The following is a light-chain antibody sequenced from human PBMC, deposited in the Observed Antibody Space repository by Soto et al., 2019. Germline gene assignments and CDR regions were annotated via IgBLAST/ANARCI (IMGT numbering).Light chain of an antibody. CDR1: QSINKW. CDR3: QQYSTFPVT. CDR2: EAS. J-gene: IGKJ5*01. V-gene: IGKV1-5*03. Sequence: DIQMTQSPSTLSASVGDRVTITCRASQSINKWLAWFQQRPGEAPKVLIYEASNLERGVPSRFSGSVSGTEGTITISSLKPDDGPTYCCQQYSTFPVTFGQGTRLEIK.